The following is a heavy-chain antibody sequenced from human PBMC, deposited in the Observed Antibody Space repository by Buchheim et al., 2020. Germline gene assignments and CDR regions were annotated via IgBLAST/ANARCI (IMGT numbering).Heavy chain of an antibody. J-gene: IGHJ4*02. Sequence: QVRLQESGPGLVKPSETLSLTCSVSGDSMSNYYWSWIRQPAGKGLEWIGRIYSRGNTNYNHSLRSRVTMTVDTSQNQFTLRLRSVTAADTAVYYCAVGYYYDIAGNFVGYFDHWGQGAL. CDR2: IYSRGNT. D-gene: IGHD3-22*01. CDR1: GDSMSNYY. CDR3: AVGYYYDIAGNFVGYFDH. V-gene: IGHV4-4*07.